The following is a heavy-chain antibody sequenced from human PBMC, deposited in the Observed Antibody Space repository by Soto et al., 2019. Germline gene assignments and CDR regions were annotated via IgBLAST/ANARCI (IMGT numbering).Heavy chain of an antibody. CDR3: ARDLVLDY. V-gene: IGHV3-66*01. Sequence: EVQLVESGGGLVQPGGSLRLSCAASGFTVSSNYMSWVRQAPGKGLEWVAVIYSGGSTYYADSVKARFTISRDNSKNTLYLQMNSLRAEDTAVYYCARDLVLDYWGQGTLVTVSS. CDR1: GFTVSSNY. J-gene: IGHJ4*02. D-gene: IGHD6-6*01. CDR2: IYSGGST.